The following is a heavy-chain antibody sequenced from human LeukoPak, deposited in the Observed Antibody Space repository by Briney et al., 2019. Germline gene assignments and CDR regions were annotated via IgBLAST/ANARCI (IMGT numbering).Heavy chain of an antibody. CDR2: ISGSGGST. CDR3: AKSASWVLLQYLDY. J-gene: IGHJ4*02. D-gene: IGHD1-26*01. V-gene: IGHV3-23*01. Sequence: GGSLRLSCAASGFTFSSYAMSWVRQAPGKGLEWVSAISGSGGSTYYADSVKGRFTISRDNSKNALYLQMNSLRAEDTAVYYCAKSASWVLLQYLDYGGQGTRVSVSS. CDR1: GFTFSSYA.